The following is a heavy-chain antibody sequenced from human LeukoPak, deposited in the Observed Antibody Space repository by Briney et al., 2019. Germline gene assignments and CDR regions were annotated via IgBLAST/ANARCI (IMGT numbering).Heavy chain of an antibody. Sequence: HPGGSLRLSCAASGFTFSSYSFNWVRQAPGKGLEWISYISTTGYTVYYADSVKGRFTISRDNAKNSLYLQMNSLRAEDTAVYYCARVINIVVVPAARGSWFDPWGQGTLVTVSS. CDR2: ISTTGYTV. CDR3: ARVINIVVVPAARGSWFDP. J-gene: IGHJ5*02. V-gene: IGHV3-48*01. D-gene: IGHD2-2*01. CDR1: GFTFSSYS.